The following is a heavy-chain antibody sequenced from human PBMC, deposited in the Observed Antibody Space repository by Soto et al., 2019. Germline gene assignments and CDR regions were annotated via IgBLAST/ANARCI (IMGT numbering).Heavy chain of an antibody. J-gene: IGHJ6*02. Sequence: SVKVSCKASGYTFTNYYMRWVRQAPGQGREWMGIINPSGGSTSYAQKFQGRVTMTRDTSTSTVYMELSSLRSEATAVYYCSRDNGYRLPYYYYYGMDVWGQGTTVTVSS. CDR1: GYTFTNYY. V-gene: IGHV1-46*01. D-gene: IGHD6-25*01. CDR3: SRDNGYRLPYYYYYGMDV. CDR2: INPSGGST.